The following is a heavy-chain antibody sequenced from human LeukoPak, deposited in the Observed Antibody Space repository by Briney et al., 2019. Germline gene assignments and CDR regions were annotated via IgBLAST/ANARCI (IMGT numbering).Heavy chain of an antibody. CDR3: AKAASSSWPSYYYGMDV. D-gene: IGHD6-13*01. V-gene: IGHV3-23*01. J-gene: IGHJ6*02. CDR2: ITGSGGIT. Sequence: GGSLRLSCAASGFIFSSYSMSWVRQAPGKGLEWVSVITGSGGITYYADSVKGRFTISKDNSKNTVYLQMSSLRVDDTAVYYCAKAASSSWPSYYYGMDVWGQGTTVTVSS. CDR1: GFIFSSYS.